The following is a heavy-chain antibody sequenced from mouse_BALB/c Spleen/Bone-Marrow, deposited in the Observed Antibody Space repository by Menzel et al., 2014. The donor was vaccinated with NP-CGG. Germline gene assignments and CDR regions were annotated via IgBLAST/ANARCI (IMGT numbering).Heavy chain of an antibody. CDR3: TGGVLFAY. V-gene: IGHV1S126*01. CDR2: IDPSDSET. J-gene: IGHJ3*01. CDR1: GYSFTTYW. Sequence: VHLVESGPQLVRPGASVKISSKASGYSFTTYWMHWVKQRPGQGLEWIGMIDPSDSETILNQKFKDKATLTGGKSSGTAYMQLRSPTSEDSAVYYCTGGVLFAYCGQGTLVTVSA. D-gene: IGHD2-14*01.